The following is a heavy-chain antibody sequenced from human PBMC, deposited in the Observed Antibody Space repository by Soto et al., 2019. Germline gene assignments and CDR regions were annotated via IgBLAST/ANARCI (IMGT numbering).Heavy chain of an antibody. CDR3: ARPVGATLFDY. CDR2: ISSSGSTI. D-gene: IGHD1-26*01. Sequence: GGSLRLSCAASGFTFSSYEMNWVRQAPGKGLEWVSYISSSGSTIYYADSVKGRFTISRDNAKNSLYLQMNSLRAEDTAVYYCARPVGATLFDYWGQGTLVTVSS. J-gene: IGHJ4*02. CDR1: GFTFSSYE. V-gene: IGHV3-48*03.